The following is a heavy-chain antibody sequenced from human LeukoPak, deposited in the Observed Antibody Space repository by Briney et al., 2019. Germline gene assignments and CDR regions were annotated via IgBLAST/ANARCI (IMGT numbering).Heavy chain of an antibody. Sequence: ASLKVSCKASGYTFTDYYMQWVRQAPGQGLVWMGWITVNRGGTNYAQRVQGRVTMTRDTSITTAYMERSRLKSDDTAVYYCARRYCSSTSCYYFDYWGQGTLVTVSS. D-gene: IGHD2-2*01. CDR1: GYTFTDYY. CDR2: ITVNRGGT. V-gene: IGHV1-2*02. J-gene: IGHJ4*02. CDR3: ARRYCSSTSCYYFDY.